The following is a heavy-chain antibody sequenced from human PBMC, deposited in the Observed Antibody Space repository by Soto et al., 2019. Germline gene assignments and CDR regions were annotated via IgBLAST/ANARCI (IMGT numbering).Heavy chain of an antibody. CDR2: ISGSGGST. J-gene: IGHJ4*02. D-gene: IGHD6-19*01. CDR1: GFTFSSYA. CDR3: APSSGWYYFDY. V-gene: IGHV3-23*01. Sequence: GGSLRLSCAASGFTFSSYAMSWVRQAPGKGLEWVSAISGSGGSTYYADSVKGRFTISRDNSKNSLYLQMNSLRAEDTAVYYCAPSSGWYYFDYWGQGTLVTVSS.